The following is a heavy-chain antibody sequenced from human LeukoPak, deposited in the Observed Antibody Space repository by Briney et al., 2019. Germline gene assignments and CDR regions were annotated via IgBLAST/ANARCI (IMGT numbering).Heavy chain of an antibody. J-gene: IGHJ4*02. D-gene: IGHD6-13*01. CDR3: VKDYSTIAAAANPLFDY. V-gene: IGHV3-23*01. CDR1: GFTFSSYA. Sequence: VGSLPVSCAASGFTFSSYAVTWVRQAPGKGLEWVSGITGSGDTTFYADSVKGRFTISRDNSKNTLYLQMHSLRAEDTAVYYCVKDYSTIAAAANPLFDYWGQGTLVTVSS. CDR2: ITGSGDTT.